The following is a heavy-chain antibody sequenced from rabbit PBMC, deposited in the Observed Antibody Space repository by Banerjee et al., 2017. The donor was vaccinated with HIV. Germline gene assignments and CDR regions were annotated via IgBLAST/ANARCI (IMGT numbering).Heavy chain of an antibody. V-gene: IGHV1S45*01. J-gene: IGHJ6*01. Sequence: QERLVESGGGLVQPEGSLTLTCTASGVSLSYNYYMCWVRQAPGKGLEWIACIATGSSGFTYFASWAKGRFTISKTSSTTVTLQMTSLTAADTATYFCARDSGSSFSSYGMDLWGPGTLVTVS. CDR2: IATGSSGFT. D-gene: IGHD8-1*01. CDR1: GVSLSYNYY. CDR3: ARDSGSSFSSYGMDL.